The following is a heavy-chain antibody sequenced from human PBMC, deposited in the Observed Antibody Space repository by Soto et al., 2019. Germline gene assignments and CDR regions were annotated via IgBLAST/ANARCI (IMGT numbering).Heavy chain of an antibody. CDR2: TYYRSKWYY. J-gene: IGHJ4*01. Sequence: SQALSLTCASTGGSVSSNSAGWSWVRQSPSRGLEWLGRTYYRSKWYYEYAVSVRGRITINPDTSKNQYSLQLNSVTPEDTAVYFCARGEQYSGRIFDYWGQGTLVTVSP. CDR3: ARGEQYSGRIFDY. D-gene: IGHD1-26*01. V-gene: IGHV6-1*01. CDR1: GGSVSSNSAG.